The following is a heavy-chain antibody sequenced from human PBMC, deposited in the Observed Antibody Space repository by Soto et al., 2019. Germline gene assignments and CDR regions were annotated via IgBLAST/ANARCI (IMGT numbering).Heavy chain of an antibody. D-gene: IGHD3-22*01. V-gene: IGHV3-23*01. CDR2: ISTSGGST. Sequence: PGGSLRLSCAASGFTFSNYAVSWVRQAPGKGLEWVSTISTSGGSTYSADSVKGRFTISRDNSKNTLYLQMNSLRAEDTAVYYCARGDDSSGLTDYFDYWGQGTLVTVSS. CDR3: ARGDDSSGLTDYFDY. CDR1: GFTFSNYA. J-gene: IGHJ4*02.